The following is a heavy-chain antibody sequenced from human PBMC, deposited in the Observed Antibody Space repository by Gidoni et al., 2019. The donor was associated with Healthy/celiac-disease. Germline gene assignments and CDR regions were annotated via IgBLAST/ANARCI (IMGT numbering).Heavy chain of an antibody. V-gene: IGHV1-8*01. CDR1: GYTFTSYD. CDR2: MNPNSGNT. Sequence: QVQLVQSGAEVKKPGASVKVSCKASGYTFTSYDINWVRQATEQGLEWMGWMNPNSGNTGYAQKFQGRVTMTRNTSISTAYMELSSLRSEDTAVYYCARSRSLRYFDWPHYWGQGTLVTVSS. J-gene: IGHJ4*02. CDR3: ARSRSLRYFDWPHY. D-gene: IGHD3-9*01.